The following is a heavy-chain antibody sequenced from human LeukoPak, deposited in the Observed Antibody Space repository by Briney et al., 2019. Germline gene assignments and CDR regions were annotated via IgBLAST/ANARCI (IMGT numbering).Heavy chain of an antibody. CDR3: TRGTGTTGEVKFDP. Sequence: PSETLSLTCTVSGNTFGDYYWRWLRQPAGKGLEWIGRIYTSGSTTYNPSLKSRGTMSVDTSKSQFPLNLMSVTAADTAVYYCTRGTGTTGEVKFDPWGQGTLVTVSS. D-gene: IGHD4-17*01. CDR2: IYTSGST. CDR1: GNTFGDYY. J-gene: IGHJ5*02. V-gene: IGHV4-4*07.